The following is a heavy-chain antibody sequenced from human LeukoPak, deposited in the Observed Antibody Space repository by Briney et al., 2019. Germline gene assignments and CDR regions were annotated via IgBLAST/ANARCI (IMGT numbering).Heavy chain of an antibody. CDR2: ISGSGGNT. V-gene: IGHV3-23*01. J-gene: IGHJ1*01. CDR3: AKNPQPYSSTWTGYFQH. Sequence: GGSLRLSCAASGFTFSSNGMSWVRQAPGKGLEWVSGISGSGGNTYYADSVKGRFTISRDNSKNTLYLQINSLRAEDTALYYCAKNPQPYSSTWTGYFQHWGQGTLVTVSS. D-gene: IGHD6-13*01. CDR1: GFTFSSNG.